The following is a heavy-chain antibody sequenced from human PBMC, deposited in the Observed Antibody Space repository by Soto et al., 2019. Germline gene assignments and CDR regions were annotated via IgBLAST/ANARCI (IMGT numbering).Heavy chain of an antibody. CDR2: IYYSGST. J-gene: IGHJ4*02. D-gene: IGHD3-10*01. CDR1: GGSVNSGSYY. V-gene: IGHV4-61*01. Sequence: SETLSLTCTVSGGSVNSGSYYWSWIRQPPGKGLEWIGYIYYSGSTNYNPSLKSRVTISFDTSKNQFSLNLSSVTAADTAVYYCATGRYYYGSEYWGQGTLVTVSS. CDR3: ATGRYYYGSEY.